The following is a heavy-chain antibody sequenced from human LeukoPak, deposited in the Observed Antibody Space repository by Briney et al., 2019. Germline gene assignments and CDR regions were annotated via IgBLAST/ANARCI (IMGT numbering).Heavy chain of an antibody. V-gene: IGHV3-7*01. CDR1: GFTFSDYW. J-gene: IGHJ4*02. CDR3: AKVGAWELQRAFEN. Sequence: GGSLRLSCAASGFTFSDYWLTWVRQVPGKGLEWVANVGRDGSEKNYVDSVKGRFTISRDNAKKSLYLEMNSLRVEDTALYYCAKVGAWELQRAFENWGQGTLVTVSS. CDR2: VGRDGSEK. D-gene: IGHD1-26*01.